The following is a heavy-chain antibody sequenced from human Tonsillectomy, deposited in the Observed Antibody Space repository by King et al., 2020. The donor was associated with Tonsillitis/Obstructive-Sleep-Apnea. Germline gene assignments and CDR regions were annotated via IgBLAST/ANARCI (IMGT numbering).Heavy chain of an antibody. CDR1: GFSLSNTKMG. D-gene: IGHD3-3*01. J-gene: IGHJ5*02. CDR2: IFSNDEK. V-gene: IGHV2-26*01. Sequence: TLQESGPVLVKPTETLTLTCTVSGFSLSNTKMGVSWIRQPPGKALEWLAHIFSNDEKSYNTSLKSRLTISKDTSKSQVVLTMTNMDPVDTATYYCARITSNYDFWSGYFTDNWFDPWGQGTLVTVSS. CDR3: ARITSNYDFWSGYFTDNWFDP.